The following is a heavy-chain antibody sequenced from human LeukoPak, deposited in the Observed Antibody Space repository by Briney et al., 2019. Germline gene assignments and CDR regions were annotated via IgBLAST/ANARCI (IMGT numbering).Heavy chain of an antibody. CDR1: GYTFTGYY. J-gene: IGHJ4*02. CDR3: ARPTKLGGTGDLVRSLYYFDY. V-gene: IGHV1-2*02. CDR2: INPNSGGT. D-gene: IGHD7-27*01. Sequence: ASVKVSCKASGYTFTGYYMHWVRQAPGQGLEWIGWINPNSGGTNYAQKFQGRVTMPRDTSISTAYMELSRLRSDDTAVYYCARPTKLGGTGDLVRSLYYFDYWGQGTLVTVSS.